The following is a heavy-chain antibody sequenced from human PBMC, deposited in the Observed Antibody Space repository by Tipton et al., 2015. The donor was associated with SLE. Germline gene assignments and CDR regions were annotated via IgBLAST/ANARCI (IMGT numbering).Heavy chain of an antibody. J-gene: IGHJ4*02. CDR2: IYTSGST. V-gene: IGHV4-61*02. D-gene: IGHD3-22*01. CDR3: TRFRTDSSGYDY. CDR1: GGSISSGSYY. Sequence: TLSLTCTVSGGSISSGSYYWSWIRQPAGKGLEWIGRIYTSGSTNYNPSLKSRVTISVDTSKNQFSLKLSSVTAADTAVYYCTRFRTDSSGYDYWGQGTLVTVSS.